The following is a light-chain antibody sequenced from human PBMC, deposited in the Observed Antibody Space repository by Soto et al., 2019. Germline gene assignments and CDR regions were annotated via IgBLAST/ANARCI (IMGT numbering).Light chain of an antibody. CDR1: QSISSW. CDR2: DAS. Sequence: DIQMTQSPSTLSASVGDRVTITCRASQSISSWLAWYQQKPGKAPKLLIYDASSLESGVPSRFGGSGSATEFTRTISSLQPDDFATYYCHQYNSYSWSFGQGTKVDIK. V-gene: IGKV1-5*01. J-gene: IGKJ1*01. CDR3: HQYNSYSWS.